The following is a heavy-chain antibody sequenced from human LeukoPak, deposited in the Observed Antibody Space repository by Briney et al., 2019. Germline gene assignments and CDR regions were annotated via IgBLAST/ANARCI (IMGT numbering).Heavy chain of an antibody. Sequence: SVKVSCKASGGTFSSYTISWVRQAPGQGLEWMGRIIPILGIANYAQKFQGRITITADKSTSTAYMELSSLRSEDTAVYYCARDLDYYDSSGYAAFDIWGQGTMVTVSS. J-gene: IGHJ3*02. D-gene: IGHD3-22*01. CDR3: ARDLDYYDSSGYAAFDI. V-gene: IGHV1-69*04. CDR2: IIPILGIA. CDR1: GGTFSSYT.